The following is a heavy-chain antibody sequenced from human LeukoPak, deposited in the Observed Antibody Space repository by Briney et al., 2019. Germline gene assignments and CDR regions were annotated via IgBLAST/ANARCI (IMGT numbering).Heavy chain of an antibody. CDR3: STDGYYDTPFDY. CDR2: IKSKANGGTT. Sequence: GGSLRLSCAASGFTFNTYWMTWVRQVPGKGLEWVGRIKSKANGGTTDYAAPVKGRFTISRDDSKDTLFLQMNSLKTDDTAVYYCSTDGYYDTPFDYWGQGTLVTVSS. V-gene: IGHV3-15*01. D-gene: IGHD3-16*01. CDR1: GFTFNTYW. J-gene: IGHJ4*02.